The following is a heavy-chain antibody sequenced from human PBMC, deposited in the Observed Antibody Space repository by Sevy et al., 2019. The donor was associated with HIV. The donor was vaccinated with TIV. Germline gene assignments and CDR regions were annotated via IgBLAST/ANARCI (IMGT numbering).Heavy chain of an antibody. Sequence: GGSLRLSCAASGFTLSSFWMTWVRQAPGKGLEWVANIKEDGSDKNYVDSVKGRFTISRDNAKNSLYLQMNRLRAEDTAVYYCARDKIHYDRSVYYDAFDIWGQGTMVTVSS. CDR2: IKEDGSDK. J-gene: IGHJ3*02. CDR1: GFTLSSFW. V-gene: IGHV3-7*03. CDR3: ARDKIHYDRSVYYDAFDI. D-gene: IGHD3-22*01.